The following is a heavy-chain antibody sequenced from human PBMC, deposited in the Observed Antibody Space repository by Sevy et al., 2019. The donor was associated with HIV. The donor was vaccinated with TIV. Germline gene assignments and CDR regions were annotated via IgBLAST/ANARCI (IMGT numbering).Heavy chain of an antibody. Sequence: ASVKVSCKVSGGSFSNSDVIWVRQAPGQGLEWMGRIIPRFGTANYAQRFQGRVTINADESTRTVFMELSRLRSEDTALFYCARVGGAREGYDYVGSSFIDHWGQGTLVTVSS. CDR1: GGSFSNSD. D-gene: IGHD3-16*01. CDR3: ARVGGAREGYDYVGSSFIDH. J-gene: IGHJ4*02. V-gene: IGHV1-69*13. CDR2: IIPRFGTA.